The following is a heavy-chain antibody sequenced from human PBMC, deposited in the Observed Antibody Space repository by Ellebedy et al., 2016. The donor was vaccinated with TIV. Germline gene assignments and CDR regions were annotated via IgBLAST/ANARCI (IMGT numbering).Heavy chain of an antibody. CDR3: AKDSTKD. CDR1: GFTFSSYA. Sequence: GESLKISXAASGFTFSSYAMSWVRQAPGKGLEWASAISGSGGSTYYADSVKGRFTISRDNSKNTLYLQMNSLRAEDTAVYYCAKDSTKDWGQGTLVTVSS. V-gene: IGHV3-23*01. CDR2: ISGSGGST. J-gene: IGHJ4*02. D-gene: IGHD1-26*01.